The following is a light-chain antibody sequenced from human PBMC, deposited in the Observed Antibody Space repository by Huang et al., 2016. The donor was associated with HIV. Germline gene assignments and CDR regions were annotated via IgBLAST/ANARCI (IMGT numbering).Light chain of an antibody. Sequence: DVVMTQSPLSLPVTLGQPAAISCRSSHSLLQSDGKTHLSWFHQRPGQSQRRLIYKVSNRDYGVTDRFSGSGSGADVTLKISRVEAEDVGVYYCLQGAYWPFTGGGGTKVEIK. CDR1: HSLLQSDGKTH. J-gene: IGKJ4*02. CDR2: KVS. V-gene: IGKV2-30*02. CDR3: LQGAYWPFT.